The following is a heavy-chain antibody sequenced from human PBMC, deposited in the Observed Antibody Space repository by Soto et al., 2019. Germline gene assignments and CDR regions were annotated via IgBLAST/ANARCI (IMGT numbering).Heavy chain of an antibody. V-gene: IGHV3-48*02. CDR1: GFTFSSYS. Sequence: EVQLVESGGGLVQPGGSLRLSCAASGFTFSSYSMNWVRQAPGKGLEWVSYISSSSTIYYADSVKGRFTISRDNAKNSLYLQMNSLRDEDTAVYYCARDIVVVPAAKFPYYYYGMDVWGQGTTVTVSS. J-gene: IGHJ6*02. CDR3: ARDIVVVPAAKFPYYYYGMDV. CDR2: ISSSSTI. D-gene: IGHD2-2*01.